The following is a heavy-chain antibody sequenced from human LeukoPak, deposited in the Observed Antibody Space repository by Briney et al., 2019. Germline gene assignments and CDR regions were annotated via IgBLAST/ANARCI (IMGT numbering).Heavy chain of an antibody. CDR3: ASLRDVVPAAPSVT. D-gene: IGHD2-2*01. V-gene: IGHV3-30-3*01. J-gene: IGHJ5*02. CDR2: ISYDGSNK. Sequence: GGSLRLSCAASGFTFSSYAMHWVRQAPGKGLEWVAVISYDGSNKYYADSVKGRFTISRDNSKNTLYLQMNSLRAEDTAVYYCASLRDVVPAAPSVTWGQGTLVTVSS. CDR1: GFTFSSYA.